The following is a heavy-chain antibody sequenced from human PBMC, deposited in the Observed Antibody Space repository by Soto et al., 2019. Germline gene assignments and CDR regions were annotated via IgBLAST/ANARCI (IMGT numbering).Heavy chain of an antibody. CDR1: GYTFTSYA. D-gene: IGHD1-26*01. V-gene: IGHV1-3*01. CDR2: INSGNGNT. Sequence: SVKGSCKASGYTFTSYAMHWVRQAPGQRLEWMGCINSGNGNTKYSKKFQGRVTTTSDTSASTAHIELSSLRCEDTAVYYCARDRLVYSGSYKVCDYSGTGTLCNVSS. CDR3: ARDRLVYSGSYKVCDY. J-gene: IGHJ4*02.